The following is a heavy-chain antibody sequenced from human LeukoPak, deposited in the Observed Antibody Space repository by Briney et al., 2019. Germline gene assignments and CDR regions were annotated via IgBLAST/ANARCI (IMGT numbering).Heavy chain of an antibody. CDR2: VTPILNPT. Sequence: SVKVSCKASGGTFSSYAISWVRQAPGQGLEWMGRVTPILNPTRYAQKFKGRVTFTADKSTTTVYMDLSFLRSEDTAIYYCARASERASSSWYVPPVDSWGQGTLLTVSS. D-gene: IGHD6-13*01. V-gene: IGHV1-69*10. CDR1: GGTFSSYA. J-gene: IGHJ4*02. CDR3: ARASERASSSWYVPPVDS.